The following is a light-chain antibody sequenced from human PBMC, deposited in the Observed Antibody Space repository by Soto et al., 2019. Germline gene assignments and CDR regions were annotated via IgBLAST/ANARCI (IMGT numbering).Light chain of an antibody. CDR3: QQYGSSSWP. J-gene: IGKJ1*01. CDR1: QSVSSSY. V-gene: IGKV3-20*01. Sequence: EIVLKQSPGTLSLSPGERATLSCRASQSVSSSYLAWYQQKPGQAPRLLIYGASSRATGIPDRFSGSGSGTDFTLTISRLEPEDFAVYYCQQYGSSSWPFGQGTKA. CDR2: GAS.